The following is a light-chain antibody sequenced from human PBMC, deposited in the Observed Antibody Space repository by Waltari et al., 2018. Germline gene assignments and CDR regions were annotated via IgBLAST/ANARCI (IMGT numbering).Light chain of an antibody. CDR1: QYIVSN. V-gene: IGKV3-15*01. Sequence: ETVMTQSPTTLSMSPGETATLSCRASQYIVSNLAWYQRRPGQAPRLRIDGASSRATGVPARFSGSWSGTHFTLTISSLQSEYFAVYFCLQYGDWPPWTFGQGTKVEFK. J-gene: IGKJ1*01. CDR2: GAS. CDR3: LQYGDWPPWT.